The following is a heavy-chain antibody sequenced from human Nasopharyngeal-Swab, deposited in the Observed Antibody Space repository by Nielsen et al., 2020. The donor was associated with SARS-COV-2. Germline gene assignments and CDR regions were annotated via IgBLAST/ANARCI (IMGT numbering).Heavy chain of an antibody. CDR3: ARIHFVVGRGYFTGLDV. Sequence: SVKVSCEASGGTFNTHAINWVRQAPGQGLEWMGRINPILGIADNAQKFQDRVTITVDKSTSTAYMELRSLTSEDTAVYYCARIHFVVGRGYFTGLDVWGQGTSVTVSS. V-gene: IGHV1-69*04. CDR1: GGTFNTHA. CDR2: INPILGIA. J-gene: IGHJ6*02. D-gene: IGHD2-21*01.